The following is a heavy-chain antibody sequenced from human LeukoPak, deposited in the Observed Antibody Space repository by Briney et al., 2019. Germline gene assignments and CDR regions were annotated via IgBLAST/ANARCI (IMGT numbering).Heavy chain of an antibody. D-gene: IGHD1-26*01. Sequence: GGSLRLSCAASGFTFSSYAMHWVRQAPGKGLEWVAFIRYDGSNKYYADSVKGRFTISRDNSKNTLYLQMNSLRAEDTAVYYCAKDSDSGSYYEFDYWGQGTLVTVSS. CDR3: AKDSDSGSYYEFDY. CDR2: IRYDGSNK. J-gene: IGHJ4*02. V-gene: IGHV3-30*02. CDR1: GFTFSSYA.